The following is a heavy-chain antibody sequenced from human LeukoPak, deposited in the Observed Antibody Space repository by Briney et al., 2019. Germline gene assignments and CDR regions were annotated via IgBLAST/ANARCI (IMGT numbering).Heavy chain of an antibody. J-gene: IGHJ4*02. CDR2: IYYSGST. CDR3: VSGGPPTVTRPDY. D-gene: IGHD4-17*01. Sequence: SETLSLTCTVSGGSISNYYWSWIRQPPGKGLEWIGYIYYSGSTNYHPSLKSRVTISVDTSKNQFSLKLSSVTAADTAVYYCVSGGPPTVTRPDYWGQGTLVTVSS. CDR1: GGSISNYY. V-gene: IGHV4-59*01.